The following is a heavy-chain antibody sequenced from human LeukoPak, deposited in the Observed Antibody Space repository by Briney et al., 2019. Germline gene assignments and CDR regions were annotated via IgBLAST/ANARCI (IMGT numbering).Heavy chain of an antibody. CDR1: GLTFSDAW. CDR2: IKKDGSEK. CDR3: AKGHSSGVFDY. V-gene: IGHV3-7*01. D-gene: IGHD6-19*01. Sequence: GGSLRLSCTVSGLTFSDAWMSWVRQAPGKGLEWVANIKKDGSEKYYADSVKGRFTISRDNSKNTLYLQMNSLRAEDTAVYYCAKGHSSGVFDYWGQGTLVTVSS. J-gene: IGHJ4*02.